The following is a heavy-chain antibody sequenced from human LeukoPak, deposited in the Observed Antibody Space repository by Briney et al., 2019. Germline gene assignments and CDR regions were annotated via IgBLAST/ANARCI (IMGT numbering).Heavy chain of an antibody. CDR2: ISYDGSNK. D-gene: IGHD3-10*01. Sequence: GGSLRLSCAASGFTFSSYAMHWVRQAPGKGLEWGSVISYDGSNKYYADSVKSRFTISRDNSKNTLYLQMNRLRAEDTAVYYCARDWMVRGVILHDYWGQRAQGTAS. J-gene: IGHJ4*02. V-gene: IGHV3-30*04. CDR3: ARDWMVRGVILHDY. CDR1: GFTFSSYA.